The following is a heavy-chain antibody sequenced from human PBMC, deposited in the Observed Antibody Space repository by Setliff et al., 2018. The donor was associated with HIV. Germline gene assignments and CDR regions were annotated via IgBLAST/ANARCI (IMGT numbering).Heavy chain of an antibody. J-gene: IGHJ3*01. Sequence: PSETLSLTCAVYGGSFSGYYWTWIRQPSGEGLEWTGEVSHSGSANYNPSLMSRVTVSVDTSKNQFSLTMTAATAADAAMYYCARGRIRMSSRPTRVFDVWGQGTRVTVSS. V-gene: IGHV4-34*01. CDR3: ARGRIRMSSRPTRVFDV. CDR1: GGSFSGYY. CDR2: VSHSGSA.